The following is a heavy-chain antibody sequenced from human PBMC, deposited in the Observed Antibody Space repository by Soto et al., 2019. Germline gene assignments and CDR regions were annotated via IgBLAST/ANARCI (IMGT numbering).Heavy chain of an antibody. J-gene: IGHJ5*02. CDR2: TYYRSKWYN. CDR3: ARAPYSSSWSVNWFDP. CDR1: GDNVSNNSAA. D-gene: IGHD6-13*01. V-gene: IGHV6-1*01. Sequence: SHTLSLTCAISGDNVSNNSAAWNWIRQSPSRGLEWLGRTYYRSKWYNDYAVSVKSRITINPDTSKNQFSLQLNSVTPEDTAVYYCARAPYSSSWSVNWFDPWGQGTLVTVSS.